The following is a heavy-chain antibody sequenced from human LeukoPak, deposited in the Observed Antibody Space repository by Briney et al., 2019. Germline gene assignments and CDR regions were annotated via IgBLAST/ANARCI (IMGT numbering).Heavy chain of an antibody. CDR1: GFTFSSYG. V-gene: IGHV3-30*18. Sequence: PGGSLRLSCAASGFTFSSYGMHWVRQAPGKGLEWVAVISYDGSNKYYADSVKGRFTISRDNSKNTLYLQMNSLRAEDTALYYCAKSRSHSSAWYGSDFDHWGQGTLLTAYS. CDR2: ISYDGSNK. D-gene: IGHD6-19*01. J-gene: IGHJ4*02. CDR3: AKSRSHSSAWYGSDFDH.